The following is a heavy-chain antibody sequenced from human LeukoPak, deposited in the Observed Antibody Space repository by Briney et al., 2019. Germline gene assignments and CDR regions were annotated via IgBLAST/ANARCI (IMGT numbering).Heavy chain of an antibody. D-gene: IGHD5-12*01. CDR3: AEALESSGYDFFFDY. Sequence: GSLRLSCAASGFTFSSYAMSWVRQAPGKGLEWVSAISGSGGSTYYADSVKGRFTISRDNSKNTLYLQMNSLRAGDTAVYYCAEALESSGYDFFFDYWGQGTLVTVSS. V-gene: IGHV3-23*01. CDR2: ISGSGGST. J-gene: IGHJ4*02. CDR1: GFTFSSYA.